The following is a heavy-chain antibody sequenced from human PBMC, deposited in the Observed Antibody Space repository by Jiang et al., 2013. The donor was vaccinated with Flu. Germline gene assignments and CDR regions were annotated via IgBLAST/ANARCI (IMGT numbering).Heavy chain of an antibody. Sequence: GSGLVKPSQTLSLTCTVSGDSISSGGYCWSWIRQHPGKGLQWIGYIYYTGRTYYNPSLTSRVSISSDKSKNQFSLKVNSVTAADTAMYYCARVLYYDSSGAYDYFDY. J-gene: IGHJ4*01. CDR2: IYYTGRT. CDR3: ARVLYYDSSGAYDYFDY. CDR1: GDSISSGGYC. V-gene: IGHV4-31*03. D-gene: IGHD3-22*01.